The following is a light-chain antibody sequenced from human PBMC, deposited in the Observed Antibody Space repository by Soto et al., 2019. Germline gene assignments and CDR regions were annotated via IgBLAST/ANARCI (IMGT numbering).Light chain of an antibody. Sequence: QPVLTQPPSVSEAPRQRVTISCSGSSSNIGNNAVSWYQQIPGTAPKLLIYYDDRLPSGVSDRFSGSKSGTSASLAISGLQSEDDDEYYCSAWDDSLNFYVFGTGTKLTVL. CDR1: SSNIGNNA. CDR2: YDD. CDR3: SAWDDSLNFYV. V-gene: IGLV1-36*01. J-gene: IGLJ1*01.